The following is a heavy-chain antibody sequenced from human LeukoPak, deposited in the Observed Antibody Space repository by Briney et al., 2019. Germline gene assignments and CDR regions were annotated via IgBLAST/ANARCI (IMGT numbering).Heavy chain of an antibody. D-gene: IGHD3-10*01. CDR3: AKDTHGSGTYYNSAFDI. CDR1: GFTFSSYA. CDR2: ISGSGGTT. Sequence: GGSLRLSCAASGFTFSSYAMSWVRQAPGKGLEWVSGISGSGGTTYYADSVKGWFTISRDNSKNTRYLQMTSLRAEDTAVYYCAKDTHGSGTYYNSAFDIWGQGTMVTVSS. J-gene: IGHJ3*02. V-gene: IGHV3-23*01.